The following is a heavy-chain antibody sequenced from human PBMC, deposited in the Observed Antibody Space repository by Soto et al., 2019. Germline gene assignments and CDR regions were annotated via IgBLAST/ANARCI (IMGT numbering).Heavy chain of an antibody. CDR3: ARGDYGPYYFDY. D-gene: IGHD4-17*01. CDR1: GGSISSGGYS. CDR2: IYHSGNT. V-gene: IGHV4-30-2*01. Sequence: QLQLQESGSGLVKPSQTLSLTCAVSGGSISSGGYSWSWIRQPPGKVLEWIGYIYHSGNTYYDPSLKSRVTISVDMSKNQFSLNLTSVTAADTAMYYCARGDYGPYYFDYWGQGTLVTVSS. J-gene: IGHJ4*02.